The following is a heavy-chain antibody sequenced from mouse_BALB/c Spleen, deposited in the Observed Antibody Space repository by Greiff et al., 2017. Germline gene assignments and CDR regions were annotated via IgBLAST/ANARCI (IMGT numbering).Heavy chain of an antibody. V-gene: IGHV5-4*02. Sequence: EVMLVESGGGLVKPGGSLKLSCAASGFTFSDYYMYWVRQTPEKRLEWVATISDGGSYTYYPDSVKGRFTISRDNAKNNLYLQMSSLTSENTAMYYCARGDGYYYYYAMDYWGQGTSVTVSS. CDR3: ARGDGYYYYYAMDY. D-gene: IGHD2-3*01. J-gene: IGHJ4*01. CDR1: GFTFSDYY. CDR2: ISDGGSYT.